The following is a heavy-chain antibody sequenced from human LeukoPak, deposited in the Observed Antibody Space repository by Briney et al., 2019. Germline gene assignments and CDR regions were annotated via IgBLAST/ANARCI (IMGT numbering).Heavy chain of an antibody. D-gene: IGHD1-26*01. CDR3: ARVWEDDAFDI. J-gene: IGHJ3*02. CDR2: INHSGST. CDR1: GGSFSGYY. Sequence: SETLSLTCAVYGGSFSGYYWSWIRQPPGKGLEWIGEINHSGSTNYNPSLKSRVTISVDTSKNQFSLKLRSVTAADTAVYYCARVWEDDAFDIWGQGTMVTVSS. V-gene: IGHV4-34*01.